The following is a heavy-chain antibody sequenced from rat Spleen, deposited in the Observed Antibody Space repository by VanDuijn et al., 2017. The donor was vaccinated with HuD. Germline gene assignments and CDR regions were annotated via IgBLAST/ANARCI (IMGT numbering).Heavy chain of an antibody. CDR3: ARRYDFDF. V-gene: IGHV5-25*01. CDR2: ISTSGGST. CDR1: GFTFSDYY. D-gene: IGHD2-1*01. Sequence: EVQLVASGGGLVQPGRSLKLSCAASGFTFSDYYMAWVRQAPTKGLEWVASISTSGGSTYYRDSVKGRFTISRDNAKSTLYLQMDSLRSEDTATYYCARRYDFDFWGQGVMVTVSS. J-gene: IGHJ2*01.